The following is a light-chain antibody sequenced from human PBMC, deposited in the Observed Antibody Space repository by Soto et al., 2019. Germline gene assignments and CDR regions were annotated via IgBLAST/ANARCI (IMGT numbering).Light chain of an antibody. Sequence: EIVLTQSPATLSLSPGERATLSCRASQSVSSYLAWYQQKPGQAPRLLIYDASNTPTPIPARFRGSESGPDFTLTLSGLEPEDFAIYYCHQRSDWPTFGPGTKFDIK. V-gene: IGKV3-11*01. CDR2: DAS. J-gene: IGKJ3*01. CDR3: HQRSDWPT. CDR1: QSVSSY.